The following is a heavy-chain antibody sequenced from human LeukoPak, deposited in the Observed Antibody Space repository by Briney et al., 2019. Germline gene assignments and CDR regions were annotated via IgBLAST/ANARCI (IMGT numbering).Heavy chain of an antibody. J-gene: IGHJ6*03. CDR3: ARDASRVAARPFYYYYYMDV. Sequence: GGSLRLSCAASGFTFRSYGMHWVRQAPGKGLEWVAVIWYDGSNKYYADSVKGRFTISRDNSKNTLYLQMNSLRAEDTAVYYCARDASRVAARPFYYYYYMDVWGKGTTVTVSS. CDR2: IWYDGSNK. V-gene: IGHV3-33*01. CDR1: GFTFRSYG. D-gene: IGHD6-6*01.